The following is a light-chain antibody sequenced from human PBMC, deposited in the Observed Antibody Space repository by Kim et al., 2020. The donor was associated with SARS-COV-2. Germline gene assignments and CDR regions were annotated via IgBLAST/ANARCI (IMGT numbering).Light chain of an antibody. Sequence: PGKPARITCGGNNIGSKGVHWYQQKPGQAPVLVIYYDSDRPSGIPERFSGSNSGNTATLTISRVEAGDEADYYCQVWDSSSDHVVFGGGTKVTVL. V-gene: IGLV3-21*04. CDR2: YDS. J-gene: IGLJ2*01. CDR1: NIGSKG. CDR3: QVWDSSSDHVV.